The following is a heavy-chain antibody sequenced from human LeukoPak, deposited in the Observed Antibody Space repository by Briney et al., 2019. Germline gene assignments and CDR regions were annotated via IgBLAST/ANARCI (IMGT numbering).Heavy chain of an antibody. D-gene: IGHD2-15*01. V-gene: IGHV1-2*02. J-gene: IGHJ3*02. CDR1: GYTFTGYY. CDR3: ARDSCSGGSCKGGDAFDI. Sequence: ASVKVSCKASGYTFTGYYMHWVRQAPGQGLEWMGWINPNSGGTNYAQKFQGRATMTRDTSISTAYMELSRLRSDDTAVYYCARDSCSGGSCKGGDAFDIWGQGTMVTVSS. CDR2: INPNSGGT.